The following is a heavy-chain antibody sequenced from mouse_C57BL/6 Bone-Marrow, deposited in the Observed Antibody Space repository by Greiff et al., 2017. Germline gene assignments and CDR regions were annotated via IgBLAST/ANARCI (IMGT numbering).Heavy chain of an antibody. CDR1: GFTFSSYG. V-gene: IGHV5-6*01. J-gene: IGHJ3*01. CDR3: ARLGFAY. CDR2: ISSGGSYT. Sequence: VQLKESGGDLVKPGGSLKLSCAASGFTFSSYGMSWVRQTPDKRLEWVATISSGGSYTYYPDSVKGRFTISRDNAKNTLYLQMSSLKSEDTAMYYCARLGFAYWGQGTLVTVSA.